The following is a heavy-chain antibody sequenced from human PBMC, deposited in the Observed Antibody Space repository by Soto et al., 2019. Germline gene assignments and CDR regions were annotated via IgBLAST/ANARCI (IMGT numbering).Heavy chain of an antibody. D-gene: IGHD3-3*01. Sequence: GESRKISCKGSGYSFTSYWIGWVRQMPGKGLEWMGIIYPGDSDTRYSPSFQGQVTISADKSISTAYLQWSSLKASDTAMYYCARPTRITIFGVVTKSDDDFDYWGQGTLVTVSS. CDR1: GYSFTSYW. V-gene: IGHV5-51*01. J-gene: IGHJ4*02. CDR3: ARPTRITIFGVVTKSDDDFDY. CDR2: IYPGDSDT.